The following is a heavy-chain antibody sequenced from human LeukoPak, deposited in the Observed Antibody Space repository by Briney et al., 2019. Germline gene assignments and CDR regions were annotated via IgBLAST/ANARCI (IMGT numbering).Heavy chain of an antibody. J-gene: IGHJ6*02. CDR2: INHSGST. D-gene: IGHD3-10*01. CDR1: GGSFSGYY. CDR3: ARRLWFGALGGMDV. Sequence: PSETLSLTCAVYGGSFSGYYWSWIRQPPGKGLEWIGEINHSGSTNYNPSLKSRVTISVDTSKNQFSLKLSSVTAADTAVCYCARRLWFGALGGMDVWGQGTTVTVSS. V-gene: IGHV4-34*01.